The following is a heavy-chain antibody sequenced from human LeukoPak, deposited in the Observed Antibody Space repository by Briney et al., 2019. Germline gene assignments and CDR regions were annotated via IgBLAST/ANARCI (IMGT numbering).Heavy chain of an antibody. CDR1: GGSISSGDYY. D-gene: IGHD1-1*01. V-gene: IGHV4-30-4*01. J-gene: IGHJ2*01. CDR3: AREKGGAGPPAQLGYWYFDL. Sequence: SETLSLTCTVSGGSISSGDYYWSWIRQPPGKGLEWIGYIYYSGSPYSNPSLKSRLTMSVDTSKNQFSLKLSSVTAADTAVYYCAREKGGAGPPAQLGYWYFDLWGRGTLVTVSS. CDR2: IYYSGSP.